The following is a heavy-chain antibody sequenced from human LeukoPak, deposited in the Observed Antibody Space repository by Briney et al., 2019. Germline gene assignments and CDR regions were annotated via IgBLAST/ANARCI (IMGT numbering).Heavy chain of an antibody. J-gene: IGHJ4*02. CDR3: ARSVAGTLFDY. CDR1: GGTFSSYA. D-gene: IGHD6-19*01. CDR2: IIPIFGTA. V-gene: IGHV1-69*05. Sequence: VASVKVSCKASGGTFSSYAISWVRQAPGQGLEWMGGIIPIFGTANYAQKFQGRVTITTDESTSTAYMELSSLRSEDTAVYYCARSVAGTLFDYWGQGTLVTVSS.